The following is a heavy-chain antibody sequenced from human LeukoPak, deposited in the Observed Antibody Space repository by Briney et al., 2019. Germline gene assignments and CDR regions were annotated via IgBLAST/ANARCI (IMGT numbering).Heavy chain of an antibody. V-gene: IGHV4-59*01. CDR3: ARDQRRAFDI. Sequence: SETLSLTCTVSGDSISSYYWSWIRQPPGKGLKWIGYIYYSGSTNYNPSLKSRVTISVDTSKNQFSLKLSSVTTADTAVYYCARDQRRAFDIWGQGTMVTVSS. CDR1: GDSISSYY. CDR2: IYYSGST. J-gene: IGHJ3*02.